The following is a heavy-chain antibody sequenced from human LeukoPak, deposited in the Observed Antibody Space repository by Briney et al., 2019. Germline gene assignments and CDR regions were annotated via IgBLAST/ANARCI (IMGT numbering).Heavy chain of an antibody. CDR3: AKAKDIVVGLDAFDI. V-gene: IGHV3-23*01. CDR1: GFTFSSYA. CDR2: ISGSGGST. Sequence: PGGSLRLSCAASGFTFSSYAMSWVRQAPGKGLEWVSAISGSGGSTYYADSVKGRFTISRDNSKDTLYLQMNSLRAEDTAVYYCAKAKDIVVGLDAFDIWGQGTMVTVSS. J-gene: IGHJ3*02. D-gene: IGHD2-15*01.